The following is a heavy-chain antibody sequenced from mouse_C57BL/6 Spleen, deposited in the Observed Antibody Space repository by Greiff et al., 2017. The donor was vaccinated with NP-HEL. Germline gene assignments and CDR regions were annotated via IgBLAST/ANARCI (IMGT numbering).Heavy chain of an antibody. CDR1: GFNIKNTY. CDR2: IDPANGNT. Sequence: VQLKESVAELVRPGASVKLSCTASGFNIKNTYMHWVKQRPEQGLEWIGRIDPANGNTKYAPKFQGKATITADTSSNTAYLQLSSLTSEDTAIYYCARGLLRSSYYYAMDYWGQGTSVTVSS. D-gene: IGHD1-1*01. CDR3: ARGLLRSSYYYAMDY. J-gene: IGHJ4*01. V-gene: IGHV14-3*01.